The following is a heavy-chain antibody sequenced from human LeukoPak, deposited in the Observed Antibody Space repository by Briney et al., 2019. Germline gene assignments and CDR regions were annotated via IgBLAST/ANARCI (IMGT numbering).Heavy chain of an antibody. V-gene: IGHV1-2*02. J-gene: IGHJ4*02. CDR2: INSNSGGT. Sequence: ASVKVSCKASGYTFTGYYMHWVRQAPGQGLEWMGWINSNSGGTNYAQKFQGRVTMTRDTSISTAYMELSRLRSDDTAVYYCAIEDIVVVPAALDYWGQGTLVTVSS. CDR1: GYTFTGYY. D-gene: IGHD2-2*01. CDR3: AIEDIVVVPAALDY.